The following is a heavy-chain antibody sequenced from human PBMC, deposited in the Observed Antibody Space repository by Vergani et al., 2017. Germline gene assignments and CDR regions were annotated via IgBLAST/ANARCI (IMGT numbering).Heavy chain of an antibody. V-gene: IGHV3-33*01. CDR2: IWYDGSNK. CDR1: GFTFSSYG. CDR3: ARARMQLVLDY. D-gene: IGHD6-6*01. J-gene: IGHJ4*02. Sequence: QVQLVESGGGVVQPGRSLRLSCAASGFTFSSYGMHWVRQAPGKGLEWVAVIWYDGSNKYYADSVKGRFTISRCNSKNTLYLQMNSLRAEDTAVYYCARARMQLVLDYWGQGTLVTVSS.